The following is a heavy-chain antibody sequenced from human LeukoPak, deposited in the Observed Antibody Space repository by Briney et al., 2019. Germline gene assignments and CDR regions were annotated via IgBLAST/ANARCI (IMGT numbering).Heavy chain of an antibody. CDR3: ARHGRLYGSGSHYYYGMDV. CDR1: GYSFTSYW. D-gene: IGHD3-10*01. J-gene: IGHJ6*02. V-gene: IGHV5-51*01. CDR2: IYPGDSDT. Sequence: GESLKISCKGSGYSFTSYWIGWVRQMPGKGLEWMGIIYPGDSDTRYSPSFQGQVTISADKSISTAYLQWSSLKASDTAMYYSARHGRLYGSGSHYYYGMDVWGQGTTVTVSS.